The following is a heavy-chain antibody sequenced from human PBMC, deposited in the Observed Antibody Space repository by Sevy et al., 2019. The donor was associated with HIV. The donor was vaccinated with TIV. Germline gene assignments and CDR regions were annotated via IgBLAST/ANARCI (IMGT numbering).Heavy chain of an antibody. CDR1: GFSISTHA. Sequence: GGSLRLSCGASGFSISTHAMNWVRQAPGRGLEWISGISATDGSTHYADSVKGRFTISRDNSKNMVHLQMNSLRAEDTALYYCAAGDTAFLADLDFWGQGTLVTVSS. D-gene: IGHD5-18*01. J-gene: IGHJ4*02. CDR2: ISATDGST. V-gene: IGHV3-23*01. CDR3: AAGDTAFLADLDF.